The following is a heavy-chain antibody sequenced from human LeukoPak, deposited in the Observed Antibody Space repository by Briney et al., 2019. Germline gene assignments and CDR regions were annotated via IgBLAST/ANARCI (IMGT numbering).Heavy chain of an antibody. Sequence: GKSLRLSCAASGFTFSNYAMHWVRQAPGKGLEWVSLISSGGTYEYYADSVKGRFTISRDNSKNTLYLQLNSPRAEDTAVYYCARDSTYYYDSGSSGPHYFDNWGQGTLVTVSS. D-gene: IGHD3-10*01. CDR2: ISSGGTYE. V-gene: IGHV3-30*01. J-gene: IGHJ4*02. CDR3: ARDSTYYYDSGSSGPHYFDN. CDR1: GFTFSNYA.